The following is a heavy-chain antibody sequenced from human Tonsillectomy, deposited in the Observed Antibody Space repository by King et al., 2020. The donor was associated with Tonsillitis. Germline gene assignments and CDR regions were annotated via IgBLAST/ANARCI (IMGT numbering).Heavy chain of an antibody. V-gene: IGHV1-8*02. J-gene: IGHJ6*02. Sequence: QLVQSGAEVKKPGASVKVSCKASGYTFTSYDINWVRQATGQGLEWVGWMNPNSGNTGYAQKFQGRVTMTRNTSISTAYMELSSLRTEDTAVYYCARSGYCFGGSCYTPYYYYGMDVWGQGTTVTVSS. CDR1: GYTFTSYD. CDR3: ARSGYCFGGSCYTPYYYYGMDV. D-gene: IGHD2-15*01. CDR2: MNPNSGNT.